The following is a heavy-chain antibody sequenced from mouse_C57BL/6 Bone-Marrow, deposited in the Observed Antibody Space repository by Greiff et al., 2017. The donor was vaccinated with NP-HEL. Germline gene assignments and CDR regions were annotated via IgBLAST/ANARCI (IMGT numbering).Heavy chain of an antibody. D-gene: IGHD2-5*01. Sequence: VKLVESGPGLVAPSQSLSITCTVSGFSLTSYGVDWVRQSPGKGLEWLGVIWGVGSTNYNSALNSGLGLSKGNSNSHVFIKMNSLQTDDTAMYYWDSNSYYSNYAFAYWGQGTLVTVSA. CDR2: IWGVGST. V-gene: IGHV2-6*01. J-gene: IGHJ3*01. CDR3: DSNSYYSNYAFAY. CDR1: GFSLTSYG.